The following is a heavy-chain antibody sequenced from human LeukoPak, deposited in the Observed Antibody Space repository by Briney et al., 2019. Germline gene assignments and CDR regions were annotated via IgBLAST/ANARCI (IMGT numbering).Heavy chain of an antibody. Sequence: SETLSLTCTVSGGSISSSSYYWGWIRQPPGKGLEWIGSIYYSGSTYYNPSLKSRVTISVDTSKNQFSLKLSSVTAADTAVYYCVRAYSGYDYYWGQGTLVTVSS. D-gene: IGHD5-12*01. V-gene: IGHV4-39*01. CDR2: IYYSGST. CDR3: VRAYSGYDYY. J-gene: IGHJ4*02. CDR1: GGSISSSSYY.